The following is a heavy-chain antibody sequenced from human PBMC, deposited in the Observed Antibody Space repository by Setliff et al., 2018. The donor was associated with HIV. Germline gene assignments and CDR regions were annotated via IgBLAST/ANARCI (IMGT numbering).Heavy chain of an antibody. CDR1: GFRFSNYA. CDR3: ARGPASGDYSYYFDY. V-gene: IGHV3-72*01. D-gene: IGHD3-22*01. CDR2: IRNKVNSYTT. J-gene: IGHJ4*02. Sequence: GGSLRLSCTASGFRFSNYAMTWVRQATGKGLEWVARIRNKVNSYTTEYVAPVKGRFTISRDASENSLYLQMNSLKTEDTAVYYCARGPASGDYSYYFDYWGQGALVTVSS.